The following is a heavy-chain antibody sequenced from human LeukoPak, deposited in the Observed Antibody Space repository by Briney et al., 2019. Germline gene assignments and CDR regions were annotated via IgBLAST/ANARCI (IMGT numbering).Heavy chain of an antibody. CDR2: LSYDDGSNK. Sequence: GRSLRVSCAASGFTFITYGMNWVRQARGKGLEWVAVLSYDDGSNKYCADSVKGRFTISRDNSKNTLYLQMNSLRAEDTAVYYCAKALTEYTSYYYYGMDVWGQGTTVTVSS. V-gene: IGHV3-30*18. CDR1: GFTFITYG. CDR3: AKALTEYTSYYYYGMDV. D-gene: IGHD1-14*01. J-gene: IGHJ6*02.